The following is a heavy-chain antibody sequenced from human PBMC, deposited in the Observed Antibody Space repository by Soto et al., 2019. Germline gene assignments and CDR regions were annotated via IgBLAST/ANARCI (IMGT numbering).Heavy chain of an antibody. V-gene: IGHV3-15*07. Sequence: GGSLRLSCVVSGFTFSDAWMNWVRQAPGKGLEWVGRIKSKTDYGTTDYAAPVKGRFTISRDDSKNMLYLQMNSLKTEDTAVYYCTTQLAYWGQGTLVTVSS. J-gene: IGHJ4*02. CDR3: TTQLAY. CDR1: GFTFSDAW. CDR2: IKSKTDYGTT.